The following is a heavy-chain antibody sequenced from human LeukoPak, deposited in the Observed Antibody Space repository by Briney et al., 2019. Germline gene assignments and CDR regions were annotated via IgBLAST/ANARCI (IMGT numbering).Heavy chain of an antibody. D-gene: IGHD3-22*01. V-gene: IGHV4-34*08. CDR1: GFTFSSYA. CDR3: ATNQGLRYYDSSGRFDY. CDR2: INHRRST. J-gene: IGHJ4*02. Sequence: GSLRLSCAASGFTFSSYAMSWIRQPPGKGLEWIGEINHRRSTNYNPSLKSRVTMSVDTSKNQFSLNLSSVTAADTAVYYCATNQGLRYYDSSGRFDYWGQGTLVTVSS.